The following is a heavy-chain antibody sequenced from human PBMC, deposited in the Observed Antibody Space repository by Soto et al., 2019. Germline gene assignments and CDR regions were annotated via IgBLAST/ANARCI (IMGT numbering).Heavy chain of an antibody. CDR3: AKALYSSGWYYYGMDV. Sequence: GGSLRLSCAASGFTFSSYAMSWVRQAPGKGLEWVSAISGSGGSTYYADSVKGRFTISRDNSKNTLYLQMNSLRAEDTAVYYCAKALYSSGWYYYGMDVWGQGTTVTVSS. CDR1: GFTFSSYA. J-gene: IGHJ6*02. CDR2: ISGSGGST. V-gene: IGHV3-23*01. D-gene: IGHD6-19*01.